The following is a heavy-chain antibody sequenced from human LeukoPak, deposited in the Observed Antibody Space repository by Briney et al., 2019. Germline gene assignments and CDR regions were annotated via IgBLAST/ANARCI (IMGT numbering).Heavy chain of an antibody. J-gene: IGHJ4*02. V-gene: IGHV1-24*01. CDR2: FDPEDGET. D-gene: IGHD6-13*01. CDR1: GYTLTELS. Sequence: ASVKVSCKVSGYTLTELSMHWVRQAPGKGLEWMGGFDPEDGETIYAQKSQGRVTMTEDTSTDTAYMELSSLRSEDTAVYYCATMAAAGTGYFDYWGQGTLVTVSS. CDR3: ATMAAAGTGYFDY.